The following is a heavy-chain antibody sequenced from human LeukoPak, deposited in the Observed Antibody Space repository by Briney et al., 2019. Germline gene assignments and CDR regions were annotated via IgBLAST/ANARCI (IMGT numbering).Heavy chain of an antibody. J-gene: IGHJ4*02. D-gene: IGHD4-23*01. CDR2: ISGSGGST. CDR3: AKVKGVTFDYGGDFDY. CDR1: GFTSSSYA. V-gene: IGHV3-23*01. Sequence: GGSLRLSCAASGFTSSSYAMSWVRQAPGKGLEWVSAISGSGGSTYYADSVKGQFTISRDNSKNTLYLQMNSLRAEDTAVYYCAKVKGVTFDYGGDFDYWGQGTLVTVSS.